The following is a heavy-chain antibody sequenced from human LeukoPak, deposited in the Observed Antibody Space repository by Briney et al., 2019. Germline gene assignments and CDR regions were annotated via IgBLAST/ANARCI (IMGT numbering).Heavy chain of an antibody. CDR3: ARRHHFGFLDS. J-gene: IGHJ4*02. CDR2: IKQDGSEK. Sequence: PGRSLRLSCAASGVMFPSYWMTWVRPAPGEGLEWVANIKQDGSEKYYVDSVKGRFTISRDNAKNSVYLQMNSLRAEDTAVYYCARRHHFGFLDSWGQGTLVTVSS. CDR1: GVMFPSYW. D-gene: IGHD3-10*01. V-gene: IGHV3-7*04.